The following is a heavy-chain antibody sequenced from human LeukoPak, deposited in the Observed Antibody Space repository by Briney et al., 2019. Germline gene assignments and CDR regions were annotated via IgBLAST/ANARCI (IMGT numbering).Heavy chain of an antibody. J-gene: IGHJ3*02. CDR2: ISYDGSNK. Sequence: GGSLRLSCAASGFTFSSYGMHWVRQAPGKGLEWVAVISYDGSNKYYADSVKGRFTISRDNSKNTLYLQMNSLRAEDTAVYYCAKDLRVGGASDIWGQGTMVTVSS. CDR1: GFTFSSYG. CDR3: AKDLRVGGASDI. D-gene: IGHD2-15*01. V-gene: IGHV3-30*18.